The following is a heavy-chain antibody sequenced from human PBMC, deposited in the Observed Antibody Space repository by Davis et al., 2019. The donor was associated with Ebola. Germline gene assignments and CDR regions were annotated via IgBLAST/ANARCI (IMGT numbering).Heavy chain of an antibody. J-gene: IGHJ6*04. CDR2: PYHGGGT. CDR1: GGHISGYY. V-gene: IGHV4-59*12. D-gene: IGHD7-27*01. Sequence: MPSETLSLTCTVSGGHISGYYWSWIRQPPGQGLEWIGNPYHGGGTNYSPSLKTRLTISVDTSKNQYSLQLNSVTPEDTAVYYCARDPNWGVRYYYNGMDVWGKGTTVTVSS. CDR3: ARDPNWGVRYYYNGMDV.